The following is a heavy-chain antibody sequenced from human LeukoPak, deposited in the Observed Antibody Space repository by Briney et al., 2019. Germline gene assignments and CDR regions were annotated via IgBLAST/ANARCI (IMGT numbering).Heavy chain of an antibody. CDR2: ISGSGGST. CDR3: AKDLCSGGSCYTHFDY. J-gene: IGHJ4*02. Sequence: PGGSLRLSCAAPGFTFSSYAMSWVRQAPGKGLEWVSVISGSGGSTYHADSVKGRFAISRDTSKNTLYLRMNSLRAEDTAVYYCAKDLCSGGSCYTHFDYWGQGTLVTVSS. CDR1: GFTFSSYA. V-gene: IGHV3-23*01. D-gene: IGHD2-15*01.